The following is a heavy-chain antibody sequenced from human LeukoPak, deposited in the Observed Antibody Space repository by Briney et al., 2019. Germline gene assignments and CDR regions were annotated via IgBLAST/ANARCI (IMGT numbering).Heavy chain of an antibody. V-gene: IGHV1-2*02. CDR2: IHPRSGET. Sequence: ASVKVSCKASGYSFTAFYIHWVRQAPGQGLEWMGWIHPRSGETNYAYKFRGRVAMTRDTSISTAYMDLGSLGSDDTAVYYCARDGEYGTGSYYRGCFDYWGQGILVTVSS. D-gene: IGHD3-10*01. CDR1: GYSFTAFY. CDR3: ARDGEYGTGSYYRGCFDY. J-gene: IGHJ4*02.